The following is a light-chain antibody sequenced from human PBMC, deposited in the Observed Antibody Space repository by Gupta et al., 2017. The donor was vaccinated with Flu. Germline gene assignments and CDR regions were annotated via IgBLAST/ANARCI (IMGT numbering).Light chain of an antibody. Sequence: DIQMTQSPSTLSASVGDRVTIPCRASQSVYSWLAWYQHKPGKAPKLLIYGATTLQSGVPLRFSGSGSGTEFTLTISSLQPEDSATYNCQQFESYPWTFGQGTRVESK. CDR1: QSVYSW. CDR3: QQFESYPWT. V-gene: IGKV1-5*03. J-gene: IGKJ1*01. CDR2: GAT.